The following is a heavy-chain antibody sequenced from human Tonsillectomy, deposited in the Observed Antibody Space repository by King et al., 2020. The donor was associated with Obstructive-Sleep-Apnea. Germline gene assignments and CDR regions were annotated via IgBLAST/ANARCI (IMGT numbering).Heavy chain of an antibody. Sequence: QLQESGPGLVKPSQTLSLTCTVSGGSISSGGYYWSWIRQHPGKGLEWIGYIYYSGSTYYNPSLKGRVTISVDTSKNQFSLKLSSVTAADTAVYYCARSSPLLRFLEWLSRDAFDIWGQGTMVTVSS. V-gene: IGHV4-31*03. D-gene: IGHD3-3*01. CDR2: IYYSGST. CDR3: ARSSPLLRFLEWLSRDAFDI. CDR1: GGSISSGGYY. J-gene: IGHJ3*02.